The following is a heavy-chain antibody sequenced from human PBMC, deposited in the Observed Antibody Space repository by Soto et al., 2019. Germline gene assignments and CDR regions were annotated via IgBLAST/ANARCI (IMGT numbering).Heavy chain of an antibody. CDR3: ARSGPPDFSRPSVAYYFDN. Sequence: SETLSLICTVSGGSFRNHYWSWIRQPPGKGPEWIGYVFPSGSTKYNPSLQSRVTISIDLSRSQYSLSLASVTAADTATYYCARSGPPDFSRPSVAYYFDNWGQGALVTVSS. J-gene: IGHJ4*02. CDR1: GGSFRNHY. V-gene: IGHV4-4*08. D-gene: IGHD3-3*01. CDR2: VFPSGST.